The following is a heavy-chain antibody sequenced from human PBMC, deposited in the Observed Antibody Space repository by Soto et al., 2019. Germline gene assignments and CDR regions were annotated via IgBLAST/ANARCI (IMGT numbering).Heavy chain of an antibody. D-gene: IGHD3-22*01. CDR1: GGSISSGDYY. Sequence: SETLSLTCTFSGGSISSGDYYLSWIRQPPGKGLEWIGYIYYSGSTYYNPSLKSRVTISVDTSKNQFSLKLSSVTAADTAVYYCARVSGPLGYDSSGYNNWFDPWGQGTLVTVS. V-gene: IGHV4-30-4*01. J-gene: IGHJ5*02. CDR2: IYYSGST. CDR3: ARVSGPLGYDSSGYNNWFDP.